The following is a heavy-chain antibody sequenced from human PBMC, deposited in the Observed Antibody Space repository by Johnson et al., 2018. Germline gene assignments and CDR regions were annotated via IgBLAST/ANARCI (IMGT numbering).Heavy chain of an antibody. J-gene: IGHJ4*02. V-gene: IGHV3-30*18. Sequence: QVQLQESGGGVVQPGRSLRLSCAASGFTFSSFAMHWVRQAPGKGLDWVAVTSYDGSKKHYADSVKGRFTISRDNSKNTRYLQMNSLRGEDTAVYYCAKAIEVPGYSGHESFFFDYWGQGTLVTVSS. CDR1: GFTFSSFA. CDR3: AKAIEVPGYSGHESFFFDY. D-gene: IGHD5-12*01. CDR2: TSYDGSKK.